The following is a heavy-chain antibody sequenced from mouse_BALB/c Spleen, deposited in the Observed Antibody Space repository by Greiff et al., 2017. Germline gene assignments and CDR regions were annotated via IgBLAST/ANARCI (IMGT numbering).Heavy chain of an antibody. CDR3: VRWGGSYDGNYYAMDY. J-gene: IGHJ4*01. Sequence: EVQLVESGGGLVQPKGSLKLSCAASGFTFNTYAMNWVRQAPGKGLEWVARIRSKSNNYATYYADSVKDRFTISRDDSQSMLYLQMNNLKTEDTAMYYCVRWGGSYDGNYYAMDYWGQGTSVTVSS. V-gene: IGHV10-1*02. D-gene: IGHD2-12*01. CDR1: GFTFNTYA. CDR2: IRSKSNNYAT.